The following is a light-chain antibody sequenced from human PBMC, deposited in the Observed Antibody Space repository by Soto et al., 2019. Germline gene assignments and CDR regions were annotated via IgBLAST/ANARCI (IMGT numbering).Light chain of an antibody. J-gene: IGKJ5*01. V-gene: IGKV3-15*01. CDR3: EQYNNWFSIT. CDR1: QSVRSK. CDR2: DTN. Sequence: EIVLTQSPASLSVSPGERATLSCRASQSVRSKVAWYQQKPGQAPSLVIYDTNIRATGIPARFSGSGFGTEFTLTFSSLQPEDFAVYYCEQYNNWFSITFGQGTRLEIK.